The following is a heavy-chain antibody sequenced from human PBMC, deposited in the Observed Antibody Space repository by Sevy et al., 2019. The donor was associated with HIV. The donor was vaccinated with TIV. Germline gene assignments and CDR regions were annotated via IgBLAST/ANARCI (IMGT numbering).Heavy chain of an antibody. CDR2: MSSSG. Sequence: GGSLRLSCAASGFTLSDYHMSWIRQAPGKGPEWVSYMSSSGYYADSVKGRFTISRDNSKNTLYLQMNSLRAEDTAVYYCARDLVRLADYYYYGMDVWGQGTTVTVSS. V-gene: IGHV3-11*04. D-gene: IGHD1-1*01. J-gene: IGHJ6*02. CDR3: ARDLVRLADYYYYGMDV. CDR1: GFTLSDYH.